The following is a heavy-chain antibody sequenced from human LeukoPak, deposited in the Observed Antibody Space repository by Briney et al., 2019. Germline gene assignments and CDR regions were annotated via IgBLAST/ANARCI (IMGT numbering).Heavy chain of an antibody. V-gene: IGHV4-59*01. J-gene: IGHJ2*01. CDR1: GGSISSYY. D-gene: IGHD3-16*01. CDR2: IYYRGST. CDR3: ARDHVWYFDL. Sequence: SETLSLTCTVSGGSISSYYWSWIRQPPGKGLEWIGYIYYRGSTNYNPSLKSRVTISVDTSKNQFSLKLSSVTAADTAVYYCARDHVWYFDLWGRGTLVTVSS.